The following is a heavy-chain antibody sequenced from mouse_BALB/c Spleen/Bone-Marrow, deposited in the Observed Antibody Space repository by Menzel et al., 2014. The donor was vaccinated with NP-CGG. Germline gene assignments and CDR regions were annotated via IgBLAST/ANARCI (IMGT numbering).Heavy chain of an antibody. CDR1: GYTFTSSW. CDR2: IHPNSGNT. J-gene: IGHJ2*01. CDR3: ARGGYGNYYFDY. D-gene: IGHD2-1*01. V-gene: IGHV1S130*01. Sequence: QVQLQQSGSVLVRPGASVKLSCKASGYTFTSSWMHWAKQRPGQGLEWIGEIHPNSGNTNYNEKFKGKATLTVDTSSSTDYVDLSSLTSEDSAVYYCARGGYGNYYFDYWGQGTTLTVSS.